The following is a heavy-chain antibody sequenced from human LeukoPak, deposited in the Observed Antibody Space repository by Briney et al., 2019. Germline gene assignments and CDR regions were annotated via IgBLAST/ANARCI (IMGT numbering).Heavy chain of an antibody. CDR3: AKNYGSGSYYNYRTFDY. Sequence: GRSLRLSCAASGFTFDDYAMHWVRQAPGKGLEWVSGISWNSGSIGYADSVKGRFTISRDNSKNTLYLQMNSLRAEDTAVYYCAKNYGSGSYYNYRTFDYWGQGTLVTVSS. D-gene: IGHD3-10*01. CDR2: ISWNSGSI. J-gene: IGHJ4*02. V-gene: IGHV3-9*01. CDR1: GFTFDDYA.